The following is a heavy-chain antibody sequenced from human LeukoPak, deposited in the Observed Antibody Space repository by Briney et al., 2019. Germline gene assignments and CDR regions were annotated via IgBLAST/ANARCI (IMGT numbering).Heavy chain of an antibody. CDR1: GYTFTSYG. V-gene: IGHV1-18*01. CDR2: ISAYNGNT. CDR3: ARGGYDFWSGYYTPPPRAFDI. D-gene: IGHD3-3*01. Sequence: ASVKVSCKASGYTFTSYGISWVRQAPGQGLEWMGWISAYNGNTNYAQKLQGRVTMTTDTSTSTAYMERRSLRSDDTAVYYCARGGYDFWSGYYTPPPRAFDIWGQGTMVTVSS. J-gene: IGHJ3*02.